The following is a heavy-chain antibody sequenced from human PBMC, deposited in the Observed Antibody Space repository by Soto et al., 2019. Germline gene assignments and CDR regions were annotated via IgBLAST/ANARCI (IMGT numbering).Heavy chain of an antibody. V-gene: IGHV3-23*02. Sequence: EVQLLESGGGLVQPGGSLILSCAVSGFTFQNYAMSWVRQVPGKGPEWVSGISGGGIDTYYVDSVKGRFIISRDNSRNTLYLHMNTLRADDTAIYYCAKETAGIGVPLFDSWGQGTLVTVSS. CDR2: ISGGGIDT. D-gene: IGHD3-3*01. CDR1: GFTFQNYA. J-gene: IGHJ4*02. CDR3: AKETAGIGVPLFDS.